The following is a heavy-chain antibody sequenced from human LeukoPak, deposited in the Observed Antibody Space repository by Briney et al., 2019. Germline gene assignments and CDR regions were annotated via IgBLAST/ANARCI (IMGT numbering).Heavy chain of an antibody. V-gene: IGHV1-18*01. CDR1: GYTFTSYG. D-gene: IGHD2-2*01. J-gene: IGHJ5*02. CDR3: ARVLGSTSSPPNWFDP. Sequence: VASVKVSCKASGYTFTSYGISWVRRAPGQGLEWMGWISAYNGNTNYAQKLQGRVTMTTDTSTSTAYMELRSLRSDDTAVYYCARVLGSTSSPPNWFDPWGQGTLATVSS. CDR2: ISAYNGNT.